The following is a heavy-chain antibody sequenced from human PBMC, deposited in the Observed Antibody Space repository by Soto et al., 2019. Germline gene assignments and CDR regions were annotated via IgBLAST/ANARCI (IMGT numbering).Heavy chain of an antibody. D-gene: IGHD5-12*01. V-gene: IGHV1-69*12. CDR3: VRVVAIPGYPDN. Sequence: QVQLVQSGAEVRQPASSVKVSCKTSGGTFSSNAMSWVRQAPGKGLEWMGGIVPIVDTSTYAQKFQGRVTITADESTSTVYMELSSLRSDDTAVYYCVRVVAIPGYPDNWGQGTLVTVSS. J-gene: IGHJ4*02. CDR2: IVPIVDTS. CDR1: GGTFSSNA.